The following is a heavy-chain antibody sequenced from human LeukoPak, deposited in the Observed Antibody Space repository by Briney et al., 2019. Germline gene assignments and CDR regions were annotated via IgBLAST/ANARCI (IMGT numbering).Heavy chain of an antibody. CDR1: GFTFSSYA. J-gene: IGHJ4*02. CDR2: IHYDGSNK. Sequence: QPGGSLRLSCAASGFTFSSYAMHWVRQAPGKGLEWVAFIHYDGSNKYYADSVKGRFTISRDNSKNTLYLQMNSLRAEDTAVYYCAKDASSGFTRYFDYWGQGTLVTVSS. CDR3: AKDASSGFTRYFDY. V-gene: IGHV3-30*02. D-gene: IGHD6-19*01.